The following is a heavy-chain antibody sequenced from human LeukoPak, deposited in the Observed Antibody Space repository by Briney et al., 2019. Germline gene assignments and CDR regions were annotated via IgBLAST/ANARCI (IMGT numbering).Heavy chain of an antibody. J-gene: IGHJ4*02. D-gene: IGHD4-17*01. CDR3: VADCYGDCID. CDR2: IVVGSGNT. V-gene: IGHV1-58*01. Sequence: GTSVKVSCKASGFIFSSSAVRWVRQARGQRLEWIGWIVVGSGNTNYAQNFQERVTITRDMSTSTAYMELSSLRSEDTAVYYCVADCYGDCIDWGQGTLVTVSS. CDR1: GFIFSSSA.